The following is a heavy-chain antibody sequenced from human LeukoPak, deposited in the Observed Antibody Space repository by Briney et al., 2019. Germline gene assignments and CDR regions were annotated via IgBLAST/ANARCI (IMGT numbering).Heavy chain of an antibody. CDR2: ISWNSGSI. J-gene: IGHJ4*02. D-gene: IGHD2-15*01. CDR3: AKDTWIVVAATSVLDY. CDR1: GFTFDDYA. V-gene: IGHV3-9*01. Sequence: GGSLRLSCAASGFTFDDYAMHWVRQAPGKGLEWVSGISWNSGSIGYADSVKGRFAISRDNAKNSVYLQMSSLRAEDTAVYYCAKDTWIVVAATSVLDYWGQGTLVTVSS.